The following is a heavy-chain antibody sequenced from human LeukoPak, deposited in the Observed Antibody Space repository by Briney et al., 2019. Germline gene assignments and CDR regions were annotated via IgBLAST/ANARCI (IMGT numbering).Heavy chain of an antibody. V-gene: IGHV4-59*02. CDR1: GGSVNRYY. Sequence: SETLSLTCSVSGGSVNRYYWSWIRQPPGKGLEWIGFIYYSGATNYSPSLESRVTISIDTSRNQFSLRLTPVTAADTAVYFCARSTNYYYFYLDVWGRGTTVTVS. CDR2: IYYSGAT. J-gene: IGHJ6*03. CDR3: ARSTNYYYFYLDV.